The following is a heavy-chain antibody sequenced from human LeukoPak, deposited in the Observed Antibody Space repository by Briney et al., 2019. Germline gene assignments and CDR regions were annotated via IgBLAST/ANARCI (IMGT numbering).Heavy chain of an antibody. CDR3: ARGGVNYYGSGSYYDYYYYYMDV. J-gene: IGHJ6*03. CDR1: GYTFTSYD. CDR2: IIPIFGTA. Sequence: GASVKVSCKASGYTFTSYDINWVRQAPGQGLEWMGGIIPIFGTANYAQKFQGRVTITADKSTSTAYMELSSLRSEDTAVYYRARGGVNYYGSGSYYDYYYYYMDVWGKGTTVTVSS. D-gene: IGHD3-10*01. V-gene: IGHV1-69*06.